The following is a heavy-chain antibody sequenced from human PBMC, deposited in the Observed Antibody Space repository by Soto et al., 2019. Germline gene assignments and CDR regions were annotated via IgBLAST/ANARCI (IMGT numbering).Heavy chain of an antibody. D-gene: IGHD2-2*01. CDR1: GFTFTSSA. V-gene: IGHV1-58*01. CDR3: AAEGSSTRAYYYYYGMDV. Sequence: SVKVSCKASGFTFTSSAVQWVRQARGQRLEWIGWIVVGSGNTNYAQKFQERVTITRDMSTSTAYMELSSLRSEDTAVYYCAAEGSSTRAYYYYYGMDVWGQGTTVTVSS. CDR2: IVVGSGNT. J-gene: IGHJ6*02.